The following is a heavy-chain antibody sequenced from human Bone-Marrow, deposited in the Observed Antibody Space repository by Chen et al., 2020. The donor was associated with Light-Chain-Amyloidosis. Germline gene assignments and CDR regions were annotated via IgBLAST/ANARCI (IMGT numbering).Heavy chain of an antibody. CDR3: ARSYSGYFDY. V-gene: IGHV4-61*02. J-gene: IGHJ4*02. Sequence: QVQLQESGPGLVKPSQTLSLTCTVSGGSIRSDNYYWSWIRQPAGKGLEWIGYIYISRNTNYNPSLKSRVTISLDTSKNQFSLNLSSVTAADTAVYYCARSYSGYFDYWGQGTQVTVSS. D-gene: IGHD5-12*01. CDR1: GGSIRSDNYY. CDR2: IYISRNT.